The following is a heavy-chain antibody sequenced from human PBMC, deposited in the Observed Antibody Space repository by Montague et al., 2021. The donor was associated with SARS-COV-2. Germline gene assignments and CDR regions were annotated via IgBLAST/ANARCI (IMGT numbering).Heavy chain of an antibody. CDR1: GFTFSSYW. CDR3: ARSGQQLVHPLATLYYYYGMDV. V-gene: IGHV3-74*01. Sequence: SLRFSCAASGFTFSSYWMHWVRQAPGKGLVWVSRINSDGSSTSYADPVKGRFTISRDNAKNTLYLQMNSLRAEDTAVYYCARSGQQLVHPLATLYYYYGMDVWGQGTTVTVSS. D-gene: IGHD6-13*01. J-gene: IGHJ6*02. CDR2: INSDGSST.